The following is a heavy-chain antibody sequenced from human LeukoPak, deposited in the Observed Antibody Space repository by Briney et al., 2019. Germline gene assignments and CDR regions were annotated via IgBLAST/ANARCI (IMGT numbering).Heavy chain of an antibody. CDR1: GYTFTSQY. D-gene: IGHD3-10*01. CDR3: ASWFGENDALDI. J-gene: IGHJ3*02. V-gene: IGHV1-46*01. Sequence: GASVKVSCKASGYTFTSQYVHWVRQAPGRGLEWMGIINPSGESTRYAQKFQGRVTMTRDTSTSTVYMELKRLRSEDTAVYYCASWFGENDALDIWGQGTMVTVSS. CDR2: INPSGEST.